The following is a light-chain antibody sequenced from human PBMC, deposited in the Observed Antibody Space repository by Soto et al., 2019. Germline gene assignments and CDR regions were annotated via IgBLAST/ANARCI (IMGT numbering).Light chain of an antibody. V-gene: IGKV4-1*01. J-gene: IGKJ3*01. CDR2: WAS. Sequence: DIVMTQSPESLSVSLGETATINCKASQSVLYTSNSKNYFAWYQQKPGQPPKLIIYWASTRASGVPDRFSGGGSGTDFTLTISSLQAEDVAVYYCQQHYTSPPTFGPGTKVDIK. CDR1: QSVLYTSNSKNY. CDR3: QQHYTSPPT.